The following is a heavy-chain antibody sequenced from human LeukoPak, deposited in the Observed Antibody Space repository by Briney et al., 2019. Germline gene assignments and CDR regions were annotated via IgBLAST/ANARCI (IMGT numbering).Heavy chain of an antibody. J-gene: IGHJ4*02. D-gene: IGHD3-22*01. CDR2: ISGSGAST. V-gene: IGHV3-23*01. CDR1: GFTFSSYA. CDR3: AKVHLTYYYDSSGYGFQDY. Sequence: GGSLRLSCAASGFTFSSYAMSWVRQAPGKGLEWVSSISGSGASTYYADSVKGRFTISRDNSKNTLYLQMNSLRAEDTAVYYCAKVHLTYYYDSSGYGFQDYWGQGTLVTVSS.